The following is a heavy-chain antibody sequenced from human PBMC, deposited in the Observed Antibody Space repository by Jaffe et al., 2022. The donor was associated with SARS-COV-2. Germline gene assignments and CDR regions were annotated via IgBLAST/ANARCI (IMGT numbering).Heavy chain of an antibody. Sequence: QVQLVQSGAEVKKPGASVKVSCKVSGYTLTELSMHWVRQAPGKGLEWMGGFDPEDGETIYAQKFQGRVTMTEDTSTDTAYMELSSLRSEDTAVYYCATAALGEWYWDYYYYMDVWGKGTTVTVSS. V-gene: IGHV1-24*01. J-gene: IGHJ6*03. CDR3: ATAALGEWYWDYYYYMDV. CDR1: GYTLTELS. D-gene: IGHD3-16*01. CDR2: FDPEDGET.